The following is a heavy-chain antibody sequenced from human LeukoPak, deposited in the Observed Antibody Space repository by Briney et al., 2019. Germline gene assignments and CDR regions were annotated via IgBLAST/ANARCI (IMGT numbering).Heavy chain of an antibody. CDR2: INHSGST. CDR1: GGSFSGYY. CDR3: ARAAHGSGSYSWFDP. J-gene: IGHJ5*02. D-gene: IGHD3-10*01. V-gene: IGHV4-34*01. Sequence: SETLSLTCAVYGGSFSGYYWSGIRQPPGKGLEWIGEINHSGSTNYNPSLKSRVTISVDTSKNQFSLKLSSVTAADTAVYYCARAAHGSGSYSWFDPWGQGTLVTVSS.